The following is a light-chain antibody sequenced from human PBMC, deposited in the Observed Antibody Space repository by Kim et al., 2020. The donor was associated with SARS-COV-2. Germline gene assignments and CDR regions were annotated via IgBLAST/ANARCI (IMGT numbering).Light chain of an antibody. CDR2: YDS. CDR3: QVWDLSSDHPCV. CDR1: NIGSKT. Sequence: SYELTQPPSVSVAPGKTARITCGGNNIGSKTVQWYQQKPGQPPVLVIYYDSDRPSGIPERFSGSNSGNTATLTISRVEAGDEADYYCQVWDLSSDHPCVF. V-gene: IGLV3-21*04. J-gene: IGLJ1*01.